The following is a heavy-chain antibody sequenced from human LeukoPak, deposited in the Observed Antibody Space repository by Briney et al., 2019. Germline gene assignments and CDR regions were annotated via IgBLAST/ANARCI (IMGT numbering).Heavy chain of an antibody. D-gene: IGHD3-22*01. Sequence: GGSLRLSCAASGFTFSDYYMSWIRQAPGKGLEWVSYISSSGSTIYYADSVKGRFTISRDNAKNSLYLQMNSLRAEDTAVCYCARSYDSSGYYYDYWGQGTLVTVSS. V-gene: IGHV3-11*01. CDR2: ISSSGSTI. CDR1: GFTFSDYY. CDR3: ARSYDSSGYYYDY. J-gene: IGHJ4*02.